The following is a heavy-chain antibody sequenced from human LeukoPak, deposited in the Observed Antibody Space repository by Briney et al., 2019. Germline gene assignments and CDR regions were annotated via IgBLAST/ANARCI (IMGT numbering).Heavy chain of an antibody. V-gene: IGHV4-59*02. CDR3: TRGLPHDS. Sequence: SETQSLSSTVSGASVSTDYRSWVRQPPGKGLEWIAYIYDTGGTNYNPSLKTRVTISVDTSKNQFSLKLSSVTAADTAVYYCTRGLPHDSWGQ. CDR1: GASVSTDY. J-gene: IGHJ4*02. D-gene: IGHD2-15*01. CDR2: IYDTGGT.